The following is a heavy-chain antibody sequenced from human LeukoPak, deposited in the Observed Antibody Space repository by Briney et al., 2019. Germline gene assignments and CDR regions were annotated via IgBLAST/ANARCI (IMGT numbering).Heavy chain of an antibody. V-gene: IGHV4-39*01. CDR1: GASISRTSYN. CDR3: ASQAVVLMTYIDF. D-gene: IGHD3-22*01. Sequence: PSETLSLTCTVSGASISRTSYNWGWIRQPPGKGLEWIGSIYFSGSTYYNPSLKSRVTISVDTFKNQFSLRLSSVTAADTAVYYCASQAVVLMTYIDFWGQGTLVTVSS. CDR2: IYFSGST. J-gene: IGHJ4*02.